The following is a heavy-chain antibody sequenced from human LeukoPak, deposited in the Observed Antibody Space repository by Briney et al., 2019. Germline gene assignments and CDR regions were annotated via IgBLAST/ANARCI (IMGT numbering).Heavy chain of an antibody. CDR2: IIPIFGTA. CDR3: ARGYCSSTSCFFDP. D-gene: IGHD2-2*01. CDR1: GYTFINYG. Sequence: SVKVSCKASGYTFINYGISWVRQAPGQGLEWMGGIIPIFGTANYTQKFQGRVTITTDESTSTAYMELSSLRSEDTAVYYCARGYCSSTSCFFDPWGQGTLVTVSS. V-gene: IGHV1-69*05. J-gene: IGHJ5*02.